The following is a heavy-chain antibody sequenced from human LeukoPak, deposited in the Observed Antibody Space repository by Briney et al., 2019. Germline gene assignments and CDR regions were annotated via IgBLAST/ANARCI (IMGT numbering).Heavy chain of an antibody. CDR3: ARDSTLTHAWSGYGFDV. Sequence: PGGSLRPSCAASGFTFSGYSMNWVRQAPGKGLEWVSYISSSSSTTYYADSVQGRFTISRDSAKNSLHLQMDSLRDGDTAVYYCARDSTLTHAWSGYGFDVWGQGIMVTVSS. CDR2: ISSSSSTT. D-gene: IGHD4-17*01. CDR1: GFTFSGYS. V-gene: IGHV3-48*02. J-gene: IGHJ3*01.